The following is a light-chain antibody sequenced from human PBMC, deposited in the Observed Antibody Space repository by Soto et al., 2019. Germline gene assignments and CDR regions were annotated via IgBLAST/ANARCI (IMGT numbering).Light chain of an antibody. J-gene: IGLJ3*02. CDR2: EVN. Sequence: QSVLTQPASVSGSPGQSITFSCTGTSSDVGGYNFVSWYQQHPGKAPRLMIFEVNNRPSGVSDRFSGSKSGNTASLTISGLQAEDEADYYCSSYTFSSTLVVFGGGTKLTVL. CDR3: SSYTFSSTLVV. V-gene: IGLV2-14*01. CDR1: SSDVGGYNF.